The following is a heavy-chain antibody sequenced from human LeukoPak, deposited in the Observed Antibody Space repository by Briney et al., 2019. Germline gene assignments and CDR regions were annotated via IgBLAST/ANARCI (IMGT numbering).Heavy chain of an antibody. D-gene: IGHD3-10*01. Sequence: GGSLRLSCAASGFTFSSYAVSWVRQAPGKGLEWVSVISGSGGTTYYADSVKGRFTISRDNSNKTLYLQVNSLRVEDTAVYFCASNYNFFGSGTHFAYFGNWGQGILVTVSS. V-gene: IGHV3-23*01. CDR3: ASNYNFFGSGTHFAYFGN. CDR1: GFTFSSYA. CDR2: ISGSGGTT. J-gene: IGHJ4*02.